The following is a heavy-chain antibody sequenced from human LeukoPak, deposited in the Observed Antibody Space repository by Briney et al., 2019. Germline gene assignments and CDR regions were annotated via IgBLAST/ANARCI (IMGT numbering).Heavy chain of an antibody. CDR2: IRSKANSYAT. D-gene: IGHD3-9*01. CDR1: GFTFSGSA. V-gene: IGHV3-73*01. J-gene: IGHJ4*02. CDR3: TIHILTGFDY. Sequence: PGGSLRLSCAASGFTFSGSAMHWVRQASGKGLEWVGRIRSKANSYATAYAASVKGRFTISRDDSKNTAYLQMNSLKTEDTAVHYCTIHILTGFDYWGQGTLVTVSS.